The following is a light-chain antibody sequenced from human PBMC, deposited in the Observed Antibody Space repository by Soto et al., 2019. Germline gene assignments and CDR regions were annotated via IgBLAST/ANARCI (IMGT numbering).Light chain of an antibody. CDR2: DVS. CDR1: SSDVGGYNY. Sequence: QSALTQPRSVSGSPGQSVTISCTGTSSDVGGYNYVSWYQQHPGKVPKLMIYDVSKRPSGVPDRFSGSKSGNTASLTISGXXXXXXAXXYXCXYAGSYTVVFGGGTKVTVL. J-gene: IGLJ2*01. V-gene: IGLV2-11*01. CDR3: CXYAGSYTVV.